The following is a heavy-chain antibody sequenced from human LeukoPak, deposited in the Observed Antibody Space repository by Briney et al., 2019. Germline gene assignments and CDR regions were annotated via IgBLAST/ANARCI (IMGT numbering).Heavy chain of an antibody. Sequence: SETLSLTCTVSGGSISSNYWSWIRQPPGKGLEWIGYIYYSGSTNYNPSLKSRVTISVDTSKNQFSLKLSSVTAADTAVYYCARGGDGYNSYYFDYWGQGTLVTVSS. V-gene: IGHV4-59*01. CDR1: GGSISSNY. CDR3: ARGGDGYNSYYFDY. J-gene: IGHJ4*02. D-gene: IGHD5-24*01. CDR2: IYYSGST.